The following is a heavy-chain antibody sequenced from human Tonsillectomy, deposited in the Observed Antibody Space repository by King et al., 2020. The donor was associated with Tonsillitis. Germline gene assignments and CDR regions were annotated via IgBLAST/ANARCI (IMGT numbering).Heavy chain of an antibody. D-gene: IGHD6-6*01. CDR1: VFTFSNCD. Sequence: VQLLESGGNLVQPGGSLTLSCALSVFTFSNCDGNCVSQAPGKWLEWVSSSILVGSTYYADSVKGRFTISRDNSKNTLSMQMTSLRAEDTAVYYCATLIAARLDFWGQGTLVTVSS. J-gene: IGHJ4*02. V-gene: IGHV3-23*01. CDR3: ATLIAARLDF. CDR2: SILVGST.